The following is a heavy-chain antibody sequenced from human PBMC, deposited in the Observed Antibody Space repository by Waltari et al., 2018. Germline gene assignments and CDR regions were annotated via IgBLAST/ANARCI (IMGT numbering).Heavy chain of an antibody. J-gene: IGHJ4*02. CDR2: INHSGSN. CDR3: ARRRKRGSSSQKYFDY. D-gene: IGHD6-13*01. V-gene: IGHV4-34*01. CDR1: GGSFSGYY. Sequence: QVQLQQWGAGLLKPSETLSLTCAVYGGSFSGYYWSWIRQPPGKGLEWIGEINHSGSNNYNPALKGRGTNTGETAKNQFSLELGSVNAAETAVYYCARRRKRGSSSQKYFDYWGQGTLVTVSS.